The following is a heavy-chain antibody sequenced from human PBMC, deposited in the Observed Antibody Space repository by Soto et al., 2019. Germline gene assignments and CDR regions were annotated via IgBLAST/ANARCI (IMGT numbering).Heavy chain of an antibody. J-gene: IGHJ6*02. D-gene: IGHD2-2*02. CDR2: ISAYNGNT. V-gene: IGHV1-18*01. CDR3: ARGYRLPGYYYYGMDV. Sequence: QVQQVQSGAEVKKPGASVKVSCKASGCTFTSYGISWVRQAPGQGLEWMGWISAYNGNTNYAQKLQGRVTMTTDTSTSTAYMELRSLRSDDTAVYYCARGYRLPGYYYYGMDVWGQGTTVTVSS. CDR1: GCTFTSYG.